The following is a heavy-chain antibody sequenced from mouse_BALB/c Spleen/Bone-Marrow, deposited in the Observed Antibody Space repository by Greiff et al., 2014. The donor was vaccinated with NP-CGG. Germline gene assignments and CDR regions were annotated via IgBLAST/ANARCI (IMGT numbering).Heavy chain of an antibody. CDR3: ARGYAGWTDH. Sequence: QVHVKQSGAELVKPGASVKLSCKASGYTFTSYWMHWVKQRPGQGLEWIGEIDPSDSYTNYNQKFKGKATLTVDKSSSTAYMQLSSLTSEDSAVYYCARGYAGWTDHWGQGTTLTVSS. V-gene: IGHV1-69*02. CDR2: IDPSDSYT. D-gene: IGHD2-14*01. J-gene: IGHJ2*01. CDR1: GYTFTSYW.